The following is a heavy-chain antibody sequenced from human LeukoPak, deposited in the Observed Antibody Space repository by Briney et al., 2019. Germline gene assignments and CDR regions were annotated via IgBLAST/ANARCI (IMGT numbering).Heavy chain of an antibody. CDR2: INHSGST. CDR3: ARLGGSFDP. Sequence: SETLSLACAVYGGSFSGYYWSWIRQPPGKGLEWIGEINHSGSTNYNPSLKSRVTISVDTSKNQFSLKLSSVTAADTAVYYCARLGGSFDPWGQGTLVTVSS. J-gene: IGHJ5*02. V-gene: IGHV4-34*01. CDR1: GGSFSGYY. D-gene: IGHD1-26*01.